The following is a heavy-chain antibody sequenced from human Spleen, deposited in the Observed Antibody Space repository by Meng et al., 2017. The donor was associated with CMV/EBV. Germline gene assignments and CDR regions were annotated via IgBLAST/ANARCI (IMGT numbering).Heavy chain of an antibody. CDR3: AREPVAVDFDY. Sequence: SLKISCAASGFTFDDYAMHWVRQAPGKGLEWVSGISWNSGSIGYADSVKGRFTISRDNAKNSLYLQMNSLRAEDTAVYYCAREPVAVDFDYWGQGTLVTVSS. CDR2: ISWNSGSI. D-gene: IGHD6-19*01. V-gene: IGHV3-9*01. J-gene: IGHJ4*02. CDR1: GFTFDDYA.